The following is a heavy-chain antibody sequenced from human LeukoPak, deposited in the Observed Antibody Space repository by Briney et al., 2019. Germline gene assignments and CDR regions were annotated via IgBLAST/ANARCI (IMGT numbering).Heavy chain of an antibody. J-gene: IGHJ4*02. CDR3: AKSSLKLGYCSSTSCYFDY. V-gene: IGHV3-23*01. D-gene: IGHD2-2*01. Sequence: GSLRLSCAASGFTFSSYAMSWVRQAPGKGLGWVSAISGSGGSTYYADSVKGRFTISRDNSKNTLYLQMNSLRAEDTAVYYCAKSSLKLGYCSSTSCYFDYWGQGTLVTVSS. CDR2: ISGSGGST. CDR1: GFTFSSYA.